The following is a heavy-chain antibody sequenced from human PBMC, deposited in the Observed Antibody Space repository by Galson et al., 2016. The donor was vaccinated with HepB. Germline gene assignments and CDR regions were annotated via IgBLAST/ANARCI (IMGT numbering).Heavy chain of an antibody. D-gene: IGHD2-21*02. V-gene: IGHV1-69*10. CDR2: IIPILGTA. J-gene: IGHJ6*03. CDR3: ARVSYCGDDCYGDQLLNYYYYMDV. CDR1: GGTFSSYA. Sequence: SVKVSCKASGGTFSSYAISWVRQAPGQGLEWMGGIIPILGTAHYAQKFQGRVTITADKSTSTAYMELSRLTSEDTAVYYCARVSYCGDDCYGDQLLNYYYYMDVWGKGTTVTVSS.